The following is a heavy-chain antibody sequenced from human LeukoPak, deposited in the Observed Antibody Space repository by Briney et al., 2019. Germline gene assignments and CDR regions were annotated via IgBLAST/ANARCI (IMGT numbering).Heavy chain of an antibody. V-gene: IGHV5-51*01. Sequence: GESLKISCKGSGYSFTSYWIGWVRQMPGKGLEWMGIIHPGDSDTRYSPSFQGQVTISADKSISTAYLQWSSLKASDTAMYYCARGGLPSDYYYYYGMDVWGQGTTVTVSS. CDR3: ARGGLPSDYYYYYGMDV. CDR2: IHPGDSDT. D-gene: IGHD3-16*01. J-gene: IGHJ6*02. CDR1: GYSFTSYW.